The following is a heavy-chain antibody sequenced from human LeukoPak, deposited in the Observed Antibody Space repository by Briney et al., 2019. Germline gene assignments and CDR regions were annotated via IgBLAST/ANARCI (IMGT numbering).Heavy chain of an antibody. CDR2: IYPSDSDT. J-gene: IGHJ5*02. V-gene: IGHV5-51*01. D-gene: IGHD3-22*01. CDR1: GYSFTDYW. CDR3: TSGAPVFYYFDP. Sequence: GESLKISCKGSGYSFTDYWIGWVRPTPGKGLEWMGIIYPSDSDTRYSPSFQGQVTISADTSITTAYLQWPSLQASDPAISYCTSGAPVFYYFDPWGQGTLVTVSS.